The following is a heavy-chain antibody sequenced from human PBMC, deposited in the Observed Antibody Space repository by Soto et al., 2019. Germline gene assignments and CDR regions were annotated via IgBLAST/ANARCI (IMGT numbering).Heavy chain of an antibody. V-gene: IGHV4-30-4*01. CDR2: IYHTGNT. J-gene: IGHJ5*01. CDR1: GGSISDDSY. Sequence: LSLTCTVSGGSISDDSYWSWIRQTPGKGLEWIGYIYHTGNTYYNPSLRSRVSISVDKSKSQFSLKLISVTAADTAVYFCARDEYQLLSSVSWFDSWGQGTLLTVSS. CDR3: ARDEYQLLSSVSWFDS. D-gene: IGHD2-2*01.